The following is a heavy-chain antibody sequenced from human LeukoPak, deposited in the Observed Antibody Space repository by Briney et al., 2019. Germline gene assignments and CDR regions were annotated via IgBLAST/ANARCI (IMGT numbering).Heavy chain of an antibody. CDR1: GGSISSYY. CDR3: ARVREDIVVVPAAVSFDY. V-gene: IGHV4-59*01. CDR2: IYYSGST. J-gene: IGHJ4*02. D-gene: IGHD2-2*01. Sequence: SETLSLTCTVSGGSISSYYWSWIRQPPGKGLGWIGYIYYSGSTNYNPSLKSRVTISVDTSKNQFSLKLSSVTAADTAVYYCARVREDIVVVPAAVSFDYWGQGTLVTVSS.